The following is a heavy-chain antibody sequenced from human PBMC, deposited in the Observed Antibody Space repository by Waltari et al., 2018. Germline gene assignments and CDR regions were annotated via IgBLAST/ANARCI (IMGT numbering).Heavy chain of an antibody. D-gene: IGHD5-12*01. CDR3: VKRVAYFDL. J-gene: IGHJ4*02. CDR1: GFAFSSYG. V-gene: IGHV3-23*04. CDR2: VSGRGDTT. Sequence: EVQLVESGGDLVQPGGSLRLSCVASGFAFSSYGMSWVRQAPGKGLEWVAGVSGRGDTTYYADSVKGRFTASRDNSKNTVYLQMNRLRAEDTAVYYCVKRVAYFDLWGQGTVVTVSS.